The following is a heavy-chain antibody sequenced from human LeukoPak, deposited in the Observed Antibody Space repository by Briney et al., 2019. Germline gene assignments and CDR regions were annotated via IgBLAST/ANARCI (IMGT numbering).Heavy chain of an antibody. V-gene: IGHV1-18*01. CDR2: ISAYNGNT. CDR1: GYSFTSYG. CDR3: ARDHGVAVAGICGY. J-gene: IGHJ4*02. Sequence: ASVNVSCTASGYSFTSYGISWVRQAPGQGLEWMGCISAYNGNTNYAQKSQGRVTMTTDPSTSTAYMELTSLTSDDAAVYYCARDHGVAVAGICGYWGQGKLFTVSS. D-gene: IGHD6-19*01.